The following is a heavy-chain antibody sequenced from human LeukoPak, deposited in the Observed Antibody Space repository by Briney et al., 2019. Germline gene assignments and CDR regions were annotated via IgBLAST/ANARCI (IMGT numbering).Heavy chain of an antibody. CDR3: AKGGSDSSGYYSLYYYYYMDV. CDR2: INWNGNRT. CDR1: GFTFDDYG. D-gene: IGHD3-22*01. J-gene: IGHJ6*03. Sequence: GGSLRLSCAASGFTFDDYGMSWVRQAPGKGLEWVSGINWNGNRTGYADSVKGRFTISRVNAKNSLYLQMSSLRAEDTAVYYCAKGGSDSSGYYSLYYYYYMDVWGKGTTVTISS. V-gene: IGHV3-20*04.